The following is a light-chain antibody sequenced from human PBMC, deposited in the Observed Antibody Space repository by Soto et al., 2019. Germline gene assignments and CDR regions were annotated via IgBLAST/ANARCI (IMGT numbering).Light chain of an antibody. V-gene: IGKV3-11*01. CDR3: QQRYTWPLS. CDR1: QGIFSH. Sequence: IVFTQSPATLSLSPGERATLSCRASQGIFSHLDWFQQKPCQAPRLLIYATSNRASGVPARFSGSGSGTDFTLTISSLEPEEVAVYYCQQRYTWPLSFGGGTKVEIK. J-gene: IGKJ4*01. CDR2: ATS.